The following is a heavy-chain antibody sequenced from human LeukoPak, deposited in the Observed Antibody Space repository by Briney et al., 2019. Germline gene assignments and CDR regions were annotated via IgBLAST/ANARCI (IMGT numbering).Heavy chain of an antibody. D-gene: IGHD5-24*01. CDR3: ARDLGGLQFDF. J-gene: IGHJ4*02. CDR2: INPDASVI. V-gene: IGHV3-7*01. CDR1: GFSFSNSW. Sequence: GGSLRLSCAASGFSFSNSWMIWVPDAPGTGLERVANINPDASVINYAASVKGRFTISRDNAKNSLYLQIDSLRAEDTAVYYCARDLGGLQFDFWAQGTLVTASS.